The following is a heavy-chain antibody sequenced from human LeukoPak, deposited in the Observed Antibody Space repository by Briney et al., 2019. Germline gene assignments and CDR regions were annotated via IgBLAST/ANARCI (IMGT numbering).Heavy chain of an antibody. CDR3: ARALEMATIYYYYYYMDV. CDR2: IIPIFGTA. Sequence: SVKVSCKASGGTFSSYAISWVRQAPGQGLEWIGGIIPIFGTANYAQKFQGRVTITTDESTSTAYMELSSLRSEDTAVYYCARALEMATIYYYYYYMDVWGKGTTVTVSS. J-gene: IGHJ6*03. CDR1: GGTFSSYA. D-gene: IGHD5-24*01. V-gene: IGHV1-69*05.